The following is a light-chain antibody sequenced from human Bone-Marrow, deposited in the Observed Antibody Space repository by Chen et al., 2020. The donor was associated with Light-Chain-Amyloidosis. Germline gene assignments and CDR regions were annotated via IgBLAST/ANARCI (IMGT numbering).Light chain of an antibody. CDR1: QSIQCS. Sequence: IVLTQSPATLSLSPGERANLSCRASQSIQCSLACYQQKGGQPPRLLLFETSNRATGTPARLSGGGCGTDFSITISSLEQEDVAVYYCQEHSYWPQYTFGQGTKLEIK. CDR2: ETS. J-gene: IGKJ2*01. CDR3: QEHSYWPQYT. V-gene: IGKV3-11*01.